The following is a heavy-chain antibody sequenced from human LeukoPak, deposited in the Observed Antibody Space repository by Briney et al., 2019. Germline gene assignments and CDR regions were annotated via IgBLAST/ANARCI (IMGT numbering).Heavy chain of an antibody. CDR3: ARDRAQFIWFGDLGS. D-gene: IGHD3-10*01. V-gene: IGHV3-23*01. Sequence: HSGGTLRLSCSASGFYFTNYGMNWVRQAPGKGLEWVSGITGDGGVTYYADSVKGRFTISRDNSKNALYLQMNSLRAEDTAVYYCARDRAQFIWFGDLGSWGQGTLVTVSP. CDR1: GFYFTNYG. J-gene: IGHJ5*02. CDR2: ITGDGGVT.